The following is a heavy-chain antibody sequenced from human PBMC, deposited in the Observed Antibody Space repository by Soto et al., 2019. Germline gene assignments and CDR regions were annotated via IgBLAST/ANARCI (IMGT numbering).Heavy chain of an antibody. V-gene: IGHV3-23*01. J-gene: IGHJ4*02. CDR3: AKTRPPLYPYYFDY. CDR1: GFTFSSYA. Sequence: PGGSLRLSCAASGFTFSSYAMSWVRQAPGKGLEWVSTISGGGDSTYYADSVKGRFTISRDNSKNTLYLQMNSLRAEDTAVYYCAKTRPPLYPYYFDYWGQGTLVTVSS. D-gene: IGHD2-2*02. CDR2: ISGGGDST.